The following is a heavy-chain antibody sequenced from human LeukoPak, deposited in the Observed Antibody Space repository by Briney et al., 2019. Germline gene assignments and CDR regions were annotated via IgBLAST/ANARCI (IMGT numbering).Heavy chain of an antibody. CDR3: ARSGIGYYYYYYMDV. D-gene: IGHD1-14*01. V-gene: IGHV1-8*03. CDR1: GYIFTSYD. CDR2: MNPNSGNT. J-gene: IGHJ6*03. Sequence: ASVKVSCKASGYIFTSYDINWVRQATGQGLEWMGWMNPNSGNTGYAQKFQGRVTITRNTSISTAYMELSSLRSEDTAVYYCARSGIGYYYYYYMDVWGKGTTVTISS.